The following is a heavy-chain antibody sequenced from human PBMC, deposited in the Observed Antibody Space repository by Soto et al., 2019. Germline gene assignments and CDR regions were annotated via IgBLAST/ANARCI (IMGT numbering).Heavy chain of an antibody. CDR2: IYYSGST. CDR1: GGSISSYY. Sequence: SETLSLTCTVSGGSISSYYWNWIRQPPGKRLEWIGYIYYSGSTNYNPSLKSRVTISVDMSNNQFSLKLGSVTAADTAVYYCARVRRISIFGVVHYYFDYWGRGTLVT. J-gene: IGHJ4*02. V-gene: IGHV4-59*01. CDR3: ARVRRISIFGVVHYYFDY. D-gene: IGHD3-3*01.